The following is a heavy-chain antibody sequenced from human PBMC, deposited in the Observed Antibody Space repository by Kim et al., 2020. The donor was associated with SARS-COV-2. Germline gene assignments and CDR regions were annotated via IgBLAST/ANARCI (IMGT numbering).Heavy chain of an antibody. J-gene: IGHJ3*02. D-gene: IGHD5-18*01. CDR1: GGSISSGGYY. CDR3: ARAGLYSYGHHDAFDI. CDR2: IYYSGST. V-gene: IGHV4-31*03. Sequence: SETLSLTCTVSGGSISSGGYYWSWIRQHPGKGLEWIGYIYYSGSTYYNPSLKSRVTISVDTSKNQFSLKLSSVTAADTAVYYCARAGLYSYGHHDAFDIWGQGTMVTVSS.